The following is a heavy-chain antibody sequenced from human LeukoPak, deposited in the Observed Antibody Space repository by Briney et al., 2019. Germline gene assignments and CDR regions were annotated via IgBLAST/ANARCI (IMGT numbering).Heavy chain of an antibody. CDR2: ISGNDGST. CDR1: GFTFSNYA. V-gene: IGHV3-23*01. D-gene: IGHD2-15*01. J-gene: IGHJ4*02. Sequence: GGSLRLSCTASGFTFSNYAMSWVRQAPGKGLEWVSTISGNDGSTYYADSVKGRFTISRDNSKNTLYLQMNSLRVEDTAIYYCANGRGYCTGGSCYSDYWGQGTLVTVSS. CDR3: ANGRGYCTGGSCYSDY.